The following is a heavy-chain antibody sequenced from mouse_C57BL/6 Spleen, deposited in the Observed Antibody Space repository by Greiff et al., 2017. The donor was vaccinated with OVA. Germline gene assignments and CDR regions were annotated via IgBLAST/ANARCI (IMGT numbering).Heavy chain of an antibody. CDR2: IDPETGGT. D-gene: IGHD2-1*01. V-gene: IGHV1-18*01. J-gene: IGHJ3*01. CDR1: GYSFTDYN. Sequence: VQLKESGPELVKPGASVKISCKASGYSFTDYNMNWVKQSNGKSLEWIGAIDPETGGTAYNQKFKGKAILTADKSSSTAYMELRSLTSEDSAVYYCTRSTIYYGNYWGQGTLVTVSA. CDR3: TRSTIYYGNY.